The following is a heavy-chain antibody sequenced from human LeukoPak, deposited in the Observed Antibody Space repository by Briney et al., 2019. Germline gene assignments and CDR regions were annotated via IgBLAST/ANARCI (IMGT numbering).Heavy chain of an antibody. V-gene: IGHV5-51*01. CDR3: ARLKTAGYYLFDF. Sequence: GESLKISCQVSGYTFLNYWIGWVRQMPGKGLEWMGLIYPGDSDTKYSLSFQGQVTVSADKSNSTAYLQWSSLKASDTAMYYCARLKTAGYYLFDFWGQGTLVTVSS. CDR1: GYTFLNYW. J-gene: IGHJ4*02. D-gene: IGHD3-22*01. CDR2: IYPGDSDT.